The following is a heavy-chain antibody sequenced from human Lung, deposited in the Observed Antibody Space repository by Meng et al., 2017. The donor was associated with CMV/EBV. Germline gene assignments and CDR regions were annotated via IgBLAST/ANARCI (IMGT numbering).Heavy chain of an antibody. CDR3: ARAVRHCSSTSCYPGGGWQLMRY. D-gene: IGHD2-2*01. CDR1: GYTFTSYY. J-gene: IGHJ4*02. V-gene: IGHV1-46*01. CDR2: INPSGGST. Sequence: ASVXVSXKASGYTFTSYYMHWVRQAPGQGLEWMGIINPSGGSTSYAQKFQGRVTMTRDTSTSTVYMELSSLRSEDTAVYYCARAVRHCSSTSCYPGGGWQLMRYXGQGXLVTVSS.